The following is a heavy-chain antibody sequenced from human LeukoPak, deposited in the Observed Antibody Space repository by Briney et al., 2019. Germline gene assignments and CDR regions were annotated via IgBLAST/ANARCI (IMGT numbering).Heavy chain of an antibody. J-gene: IGHJ3*02. CDR1: GFTVSSNY. V-gene: IGHV3-53*01. D-gene: IGHD3-10*01. CDR2: IYSGGST. CDR3: ARDGSGSKDAFDI. Sequence: PGGSLRLSCAASGFTVSSNYMSWVRQAPGKGLEWVSVIYSGGSTYYADSVKGRFTISRDNSKNTLYLQMNSLRAEDTAVYYCARDGSGSKDAFDIWGQGTMVTVSS.